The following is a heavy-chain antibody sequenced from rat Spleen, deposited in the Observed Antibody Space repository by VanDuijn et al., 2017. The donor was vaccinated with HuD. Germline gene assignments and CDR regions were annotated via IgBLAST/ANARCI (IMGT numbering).Heavy chain of an antibody. D-gene: IGHD4-1*01. V-gene: IGHV5-25*01. CDR2: ISTGGGNT. Sequence: EVELVESGGGLVQPGRSMKLSCAASGFTYSNYVMAWVSQAPTKGLEWVASISTGGGNTYYRDSVKGRFTISRDNAKNTLYLQMDSLRSEDTATYYCARHDGDYFDYWGQGVMVTVSS. CDR3: ARHDGDYFDY. J-gene: IGHJ2*01. CDR1: GFTYSNYV.